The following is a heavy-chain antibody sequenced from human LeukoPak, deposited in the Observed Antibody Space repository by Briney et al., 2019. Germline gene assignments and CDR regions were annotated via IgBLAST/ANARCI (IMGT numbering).Heavy chain of an antibody. D-gene: IGHD2-2*01. Sequence: GGSLRLSCAASGFTVSSNYMSWVRQAPGKGLEWISYISSSSNTIYYADSVKGRFTISRDNAKNSLYLQMNSLRTDDTAVYYCSKDLPLTRAWALKYWGQGALVTVSS. CDR1: GFTVSSNY. CDR2: ISSSSNTI. V-gene: IGHV3-48*04. CDR3: SKDLPLTRAWALKY. J-gene: IGHJ4*02.